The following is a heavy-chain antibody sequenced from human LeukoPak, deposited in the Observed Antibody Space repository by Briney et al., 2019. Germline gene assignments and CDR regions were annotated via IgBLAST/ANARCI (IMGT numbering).Heavy chain of an antibody. CDR2: INHSGST. CDR1: GGSFSGYY. Sequence: SESLSLTCAVYGGSFSGYYWSWLRQPPGKGLEWIGEINHSGSTNYDPSLKSRVTISVDMSKSHFSLKLTSVTAADTAMYYCARGDGGSSTVPIYWFDSWGQGTLVTVSS. CDR3: ARGDGGSSTVPIYWFDS. J-gene: IGHJ5*01. D-gene: IGHD4-17*01. V-gene: IGHV4-34*01.